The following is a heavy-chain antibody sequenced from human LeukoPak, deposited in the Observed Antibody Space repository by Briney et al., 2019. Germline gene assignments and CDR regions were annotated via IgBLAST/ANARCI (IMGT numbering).Heavy chain of an antibody. Sequence: GGSLRLSCAASGFTFSSYWMHWVRQAPGKGLVWVSAISGSGGSTYYADSVKGRFTISRDNSKNTLYLQMNSLRAEDTAVYYCAKAEYYDILTGYYDFDYWGQGTLVTVSS. CDR1: GFTFSSYW. V-gene: IGHV3-23*01. CDR2: ISGSGGST. CDR3: AKAEYYDILTGYYDFDY. D-gene: IGHD3-9*01. J-gene: IGHJ4*02.